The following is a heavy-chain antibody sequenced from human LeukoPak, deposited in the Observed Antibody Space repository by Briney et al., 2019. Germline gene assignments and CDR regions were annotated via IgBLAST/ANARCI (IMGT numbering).Heavy chain of an antibody. CDR2: ISGSGDTT. CDR3: GRYYVMDV. CDR1: GIIFSSYG. V-gene: IGHV3-23*01. Sequence: GGSLRLSCAASGIIFSSYGMSWVRQAPGKGLEWVSIISGSGDTTFYAESVKGRFAISRDNSKSTLYLQMNSLRAEDTAVYYCGRYYVMDVWGQGTLVTVSS. J-gene: IGHJ6*02.